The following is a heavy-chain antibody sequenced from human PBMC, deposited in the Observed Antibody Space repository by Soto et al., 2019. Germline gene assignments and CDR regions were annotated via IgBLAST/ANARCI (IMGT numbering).Heavy chain of an antibody. D-gene: IGHD3-22*01. CDR2: IYSGCST. CDR3: ARGYHYYDSSGYYLGD. CDR1: GFTVSSNY. Sequence: EVQLVETGGGLIQPGGSLRLSCAASGFTVSSNYMSWVRQAPGKGLEWVSVIYSGCSTYYADSVKGRFTISRDNSKNTLYLQMNSLRAEDTAVYYCARGYHYYDSSGYYLGDWGQGTLVTVSS. J-gene: IGHJ4*02. V-gene: IGHV3-53*02.